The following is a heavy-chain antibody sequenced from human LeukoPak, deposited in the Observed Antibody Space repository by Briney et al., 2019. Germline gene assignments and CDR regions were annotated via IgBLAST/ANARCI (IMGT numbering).Heavy chain of an antibody. D-gene: IGHD2-2*01. V-gene: IGHV3-48*04. CDR2: ISSSSSTI. CDR1: GFTFSSYS. CDR3: ARGRIVVIPAAISCYFDY. Sequence: GGSLRLSCAASGFTFSSYSMNWVRQAPGKGLEWVSYISSSSSTIYYADSVKGRFTISRDNAKNSLSLQMNSLRAEDTAVYYCARGRIVVIPAAISCYFDYWGQGTLVTVSS. J-gene: IGHJ4*02.